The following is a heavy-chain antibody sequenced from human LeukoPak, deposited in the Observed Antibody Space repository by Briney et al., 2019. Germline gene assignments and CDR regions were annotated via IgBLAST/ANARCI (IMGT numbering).Heavy chain of an antibody. CDR1: GFTFSNAW. V-gene: IGHV3-15*01. J-gene: IGHJ6*03. CDR3: TTVAIFDYYYMDV. Sequence: GGSLRLSCAASGFTFSNAWMSWVRQAPGKGLEWVGRIKSKTDGGTTDYAAPVKGRFTISRDDSKNTLYLQMNSLKTEDIAVYYCTTVAIFDYYYMDVWGKGTTVTVSS. D-gene: IGHD3-3*01. CDR2: IKSKTDGGTT.